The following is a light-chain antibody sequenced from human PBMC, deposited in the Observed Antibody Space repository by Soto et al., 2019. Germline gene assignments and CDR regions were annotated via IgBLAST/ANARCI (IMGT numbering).Light chain of an antibody. Sequence: DIQMTQSPSSLSASVGDRVTITCRASQTISTYLNWYQQKPGKAPNLLIYGASSLQSGVPSRFSVSGSGTDFTLTISSLQPEDFATYYCQQSYNAPPTFGQGTKVEIK. CDR3: QQSYNAPPT. CDR1: QTISTY. J-gene: IGKJ1*01. V-gene: IGKV1-39*01. CDR2: GAS.